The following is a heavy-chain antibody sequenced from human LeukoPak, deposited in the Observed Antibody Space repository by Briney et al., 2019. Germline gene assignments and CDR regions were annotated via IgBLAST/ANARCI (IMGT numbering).Heavy chain of an antibody. V-gene: IGHV4-4*02. Sequence: GSLRLSCAASRLTVSTNFMSWVRQPPGKGLEWIGNIFYSGSTYYSPSLKSRVTISLDTSRNQFSLKLNSVTAADTAVYYCAKSNGYGLVDIWGQGTMVTVSS. CDR1: RLTVSTNF. J-gene: IGHJ3*02. CDR2: IFYSGST. D-gene: IGHD3-10*01. CDR3: AKSNGYGLVDI.